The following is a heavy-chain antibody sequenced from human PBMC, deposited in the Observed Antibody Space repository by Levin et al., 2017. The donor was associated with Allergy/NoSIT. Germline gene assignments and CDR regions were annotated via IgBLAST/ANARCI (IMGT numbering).Heavy chain of an antibody. J-gene: IGHJ4*02. CDR2: ISYDGSDK. CDR1: GFTFSSYG. V-gene: IGHV3-30*18. Sequence: GALRLSCAASGFTFSSYGMHWVRQAPGKGLEWVAVISYDGSDKYYADSVKGRFTISRDNSKNMLYLQMNSLRAEDTAVYYCAKDGEPGIQHWFGFDYWGQGTLVTVSS. CDR3: AKDGEPGIQHWFGFDY. D-gene: IGHD5-18*01.